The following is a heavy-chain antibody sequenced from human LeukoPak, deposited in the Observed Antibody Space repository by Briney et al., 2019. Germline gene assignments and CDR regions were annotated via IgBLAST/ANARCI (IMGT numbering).Heavy chain of an antibody. D-gene: IGHD3-22*01. CDR2: IYYSGST. J-gene: IGHJ6*04. V-gene: IGHV4-59*01. CDR1: GGSISSYY. Sequence: SETLSLTCAVSGGSISSYYWRWVRQPPGKGLEWMGYIYYSGSTNYNPSLTRRGTISPDKTNNHISQKLSSVTAADTAGYYCARDGVGYYDSSGYYYYYGMGVWGKGTTVTVSS. CDR3: ARDGVGYYDSSGYYYYYGMGV.